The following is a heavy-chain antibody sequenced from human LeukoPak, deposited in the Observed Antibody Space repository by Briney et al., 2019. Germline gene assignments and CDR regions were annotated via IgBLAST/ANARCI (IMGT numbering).Heavy chain of an antibody. Sequence: GGSLRLSCAGSGFVFSDFYINWIRHSPGKGLKWLAYISPDGSYTTYGDSVKGRFVISRDNAKNSVSLQMNSLRVEDTAVYFCASDQVSGVFDYWGQGARVTVS. CDR2: ISPDGSYT. J-gene: IGHJ4*02. V-gene: IGHV3-11*05. D-gene: IGHD5/OR15-5a*01. CDR3: ASDQVSGVFDY. CDR1: GFVFSDFY.